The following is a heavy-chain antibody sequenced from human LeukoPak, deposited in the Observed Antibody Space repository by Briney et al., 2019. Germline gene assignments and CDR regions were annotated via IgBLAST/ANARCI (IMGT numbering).Heavy chain of an antibody. CDR2: INHSGST. CDR1: GGSFSGYY. D-gene: IGHD1-26*01. CDR3: ARSSVGASYYFDY. V-gene: IGHV4-34*01. Sequence: SETLSLTCAVYGGSFSGYYWSWIRQPPGKGLEWIGEINHSGSTNYNPSLKSRVTISVDTSKNQFSLKLSSVTAADTAVYYCARSSVGASYYFDYWGQGTLVTVSS. J-gene: IGHJ4*02.